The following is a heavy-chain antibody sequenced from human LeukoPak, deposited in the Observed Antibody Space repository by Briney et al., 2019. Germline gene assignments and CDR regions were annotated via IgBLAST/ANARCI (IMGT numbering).Heavy chain of an antibody. CDR2: ISGSGGST. CDR3: AKGTHYDFWSGPDTHYFDY. D-gene: IGHD3-3*01. J-gene: IGHJ4*02. Sequence: PGGSLRLSCAASGFTFSSYSMNWVRQAPGKGLEWVSAISGSGGSTYYADSVKGRFTISRDNSKNTLYLQMNSLRAEDTAVYYCAKGTHYDFWSGPDTHYFDYWGQGTLVTVSS. CDR1: GFTFSSYS. V-gene: IGHV3-23*01.